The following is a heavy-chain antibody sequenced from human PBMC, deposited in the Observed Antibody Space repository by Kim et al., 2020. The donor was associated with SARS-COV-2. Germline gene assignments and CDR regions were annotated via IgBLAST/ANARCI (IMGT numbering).Heavy chain of an antibody. CDR3: NFQDIVVVPAAMPVSGDY. J-gene: IGHJ4*02. CDR1: GFTFSNAW. Sequence: PGGSLRLSCAASGFTFSNAWMSWVRQAPGKGLEWVGRIKSKTDGGTTDYAAPVKGRFTISRDDSKNTLYLQMNSLKTEDTAVYYCNFQDIVVVPAAMPVSGDYWGQGTLVTVSS. CDR2: IKSKTDGGTT. D-gene: IGHD2-2*01. V-gene: IGHV3-15*01.